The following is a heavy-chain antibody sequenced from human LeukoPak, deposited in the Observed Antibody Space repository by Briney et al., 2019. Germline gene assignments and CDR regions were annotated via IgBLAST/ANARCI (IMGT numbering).Heavy chain of an antibody. CDR1: GFTFHNHG. D-gene: IGHD3-22*01. J-gene: IGHJ3*02. CDR2: LSWNGGET. Sequence: GGSLRLSCAASGFTFHNHGMSWVRQAPGKGLEWVSILSWNGGETRYADSVKGRFTIYRDNAKNSLYLQMNSLRAEVTALYYCASDEAYYYDSSGYYAFNIWGQGIMVSVSS. V-gene: IGHV3-20*04. CDR3: ASDEAYYYDSSGYYAFNI.